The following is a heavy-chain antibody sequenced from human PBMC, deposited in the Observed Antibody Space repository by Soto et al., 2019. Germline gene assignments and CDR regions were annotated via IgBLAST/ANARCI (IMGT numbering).Heavy chain of an antibody. D-gene: IGHD6-6*01. CDR2: IYYSGST. J-gene: IGHJ4*02. V-gene: IGHV4-59*01. CDR1: GGSISSYY. Sequence: QVQLQESGPGLVKPSETLSLTCTVSGGSISSYYWSWIRQPPGKGLEWIGYIYYSGSTNYNPSLKXRXTXSXXTSKNQFSLKLSSVTAADTAVYYCARSIAATLFDYWGQGTLVTVSS. CDR3: ARSIAATLFDY.